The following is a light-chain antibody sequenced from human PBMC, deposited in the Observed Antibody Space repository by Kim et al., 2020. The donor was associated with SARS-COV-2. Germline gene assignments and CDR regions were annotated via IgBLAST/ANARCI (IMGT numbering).Light chain of an antibody. V-gene: IGLV3-19*01. CDR3: NTRDSNDIVV. J-gene: IGLJ2*01. Sequence: VAVGQTVSRTCQGDSSRRYYDACYKQQKGEASLLVIYDKNNRPSGILDRFSAGSSGKTASLTITGTEAADEADYYCNTRDSNDIVVFGGGTQLTVL. CDR2: DKN. CDR1: SSRRYY.